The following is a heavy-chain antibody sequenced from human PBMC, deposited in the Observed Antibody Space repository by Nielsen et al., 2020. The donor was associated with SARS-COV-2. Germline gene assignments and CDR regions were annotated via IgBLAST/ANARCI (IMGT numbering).Heavy chain of an antibody. D-gene: IGHD3-10*01. CDR3: AKDRGSYYYYYGMDV. J-gene: IGHJ6*02. CDR1: GFTFSSYA. CDR2: ISGSGGST. V-gene: IGHV3-23*01. Sequence: GESLKISCAASGFTFSSYAMSWVRQAPGKGLEWVSAISGSGGSTYYADSVKGRFTISRDNSKNTLYLQMNSLRAEDTAVYYCAKDRGSYYYYYGMDVWGQGTTVTVSS.